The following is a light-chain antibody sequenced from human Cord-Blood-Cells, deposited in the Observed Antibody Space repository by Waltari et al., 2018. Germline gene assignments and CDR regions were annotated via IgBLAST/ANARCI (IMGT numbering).Light chain of an antibody. CDR2: QDS. CDR1: KLGDKY. CDR3: QAWDSSTGTGVV. V-gene: IGLV3-1*01. Sequence: SYELPQPPSVSVSPGQTASITCSGDKLGDKYSCWYQQKPGQSPVLVIYQDSKRPSGIPERFSGSNSGNTATLTISGTQAMDEADYDCQAWDSSTGTGVVFGGGTKLTVL. J-gene: IGLJ2*01.